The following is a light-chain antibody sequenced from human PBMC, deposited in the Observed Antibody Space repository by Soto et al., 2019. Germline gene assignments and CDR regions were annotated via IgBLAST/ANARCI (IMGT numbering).Light chain of an antibody. CDR1: SIDVGDFNY. CDR2: DVT. CDR3: SSYSSSITHVV. V-gene: IGLV2-14*03. J-gene: IGLJ2*01. Sequence: QSALTQPASVSGSPGRSVTISCTGSSIDVGDFNYVSWYQHLPGRAPKLIIYDVTNRPSGISYRFSASKSGRTASLTISGLQAEDEADYYCSSYSSSITHVVFGGGTKLTVL.